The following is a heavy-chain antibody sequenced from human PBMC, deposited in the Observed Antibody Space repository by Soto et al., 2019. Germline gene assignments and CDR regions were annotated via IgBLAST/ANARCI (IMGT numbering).Heavy chain of an antibody. V-gene: IGHV3-30-3*01. D-gene: IGHD1-1*01. J-gene: IGHJ4*02. CDR3: ARVGTSVY. Sequence: QVQLVESGGGVVQPGRSLRLSCAASGFTFRSYAMHWVRQAPGKGLEWVAVISYDGSNKYYADSVKGRFTISRDNSKNTLYLQMNSLRAEDTAVYYCARVGTSVYWGQGTLVTVSS. CDR1: GFTFRSYA. CDR2: ISYDGSNK.